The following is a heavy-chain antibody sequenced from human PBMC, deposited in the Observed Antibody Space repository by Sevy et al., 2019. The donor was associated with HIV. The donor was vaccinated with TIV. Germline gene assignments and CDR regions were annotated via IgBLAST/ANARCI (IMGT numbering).Heavy chain of an antibody. J-gene: IGHJ4*02. CDR2: ISGSGGST. CDR3: AKAGYSGYDPFTY. V-gene: IGHV3-23*01. CDR1: GFTFSSYA. Sequence: GGSLRLSCAASGFTFSSYAMSWVRQAPGKGLEWVSAISGSGGSTYYADSVKGRFTISRDNSKNTLYLQMNSLRAEETAVYYCAKAGYSGYDPFTYWGQGTLVTVSS. D-gene: IGHD5-12*01.